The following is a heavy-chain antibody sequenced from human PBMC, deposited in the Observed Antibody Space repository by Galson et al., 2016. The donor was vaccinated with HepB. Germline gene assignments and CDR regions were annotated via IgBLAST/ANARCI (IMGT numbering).Heavy chain of an antibody. J-gene: IGHJ3*01. CDR2: FDPEDGET. V-gene: IGHV1-24*01. Sequence: SVKVSCKVSGYSLTELSMHWVRQAPGKGLEWMGGFDPEDGETIYAQKFQGRVTMTEDTSTDTAYLELTSLRSEDTAVYFCVLNYGSGNYYNSHAFDVWGQGTMVTVSS. CDR1: GYSLTELS. D-gene: IGHD3-10*01. CDR3: VLNYGSGNYYNSHAFDV.